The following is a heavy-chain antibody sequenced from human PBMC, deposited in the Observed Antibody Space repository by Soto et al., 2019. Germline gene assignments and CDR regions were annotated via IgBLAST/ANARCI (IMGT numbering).Heavy chain of an antibody. J-gene: IGHJ6*02. CDR1: GYTFTSYG. CDR3: AREILSPDFYCHGMDV. CDR2: ISANKGNT. V-gene: IGHV1-18*04. D-gene: IGHD2-15*01. Sequence: QGQLVQSGAEVKKPGASVKVSCKASGYTFTSYGISWVRQAPGQGLEWLGWISANKGNTKYAQKYEGRVTMTTDTTTSTASMDLRSLRSDDTAVDYCAREILSPDFYCHGMDVWGQGTTVTVSS.